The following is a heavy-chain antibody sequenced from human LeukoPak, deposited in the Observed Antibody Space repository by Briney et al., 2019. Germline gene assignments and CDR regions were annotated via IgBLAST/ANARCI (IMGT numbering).Heavy chain of an antibody. V-gene: IGHV4-59*01. CDR2: FHNSGTS. Sequence: PSETLSLTCTVSDDSISDYYRGWIRQPPGKGLEWVGYFHNSGTSTYNPSLKSRVTISADTSKNQFSLKLNSLTTADTAVYYCTRGAGWLIDYWGQGILVTVSS. J-gene: IGHJ4*02. CDR1: DDSISDYY. CDR3: TRGAGWLIDY. D-gene: IGHD3-16*01.